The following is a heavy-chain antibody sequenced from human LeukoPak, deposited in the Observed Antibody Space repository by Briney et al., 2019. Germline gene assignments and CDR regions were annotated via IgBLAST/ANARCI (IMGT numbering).Heavy chain of an antibody. V-gene: IGHV3-43*02. J-gene: IGHJ4*02. Sequence: GSRRLSCVASGSSSDDYARDWAGQVPGKGLEWVALISGDGGKTYYADSVKGRFTISRDNSKNSLYLQMNSLRADCADFYFCAKEMNRDDFGYSSGYWGLGTLVSVSS. CDR2: ISGDGGKT. CDR1: GSSSDDYA. D-gene: IGHD5-18*01. CDR3: AKEMNRDDFGYSSGY.